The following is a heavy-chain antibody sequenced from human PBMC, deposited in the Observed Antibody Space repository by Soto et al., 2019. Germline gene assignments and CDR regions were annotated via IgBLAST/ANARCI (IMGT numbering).Heavy chain of an antibody. CDR1: GGSISSGGYY. CDR2: IYYSGST. J-gene: IGHJ5*02. D-gene: IGHD6-13*01. V-gene: IGHV4-31*03. CDR3: ASEVSALNWFDP. Sequence: SETLSLTCTVSGGSISSGGYYWSWIRQHPGKGLEWIGYIYYSGSTYYNPSLKSRVTISVDTSKNQFSLKLSSVTAADTAVYYCASEVSALNWFDPWGQGTLVTVSS.